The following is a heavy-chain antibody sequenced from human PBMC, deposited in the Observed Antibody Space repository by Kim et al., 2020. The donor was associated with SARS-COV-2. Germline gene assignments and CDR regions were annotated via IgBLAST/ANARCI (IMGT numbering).Heavy chain of an antibody. J-gene: IGHJ3*02. Sequence: GGSLRLSCAASGFTFSSYWMSWVRQAPGKGLEWVANIKQDGSEKYYVDSVKGRFTISRDNAKNSLYLQMNSLRAEDTAVYYCASEDRRITMVRGVKAAFDIWGQGTMVTVSS. CDR3: ASEDRRITMVRGVKAAFDI. CDR1: GFTFSSYW. D-gene: IGHD3-10*01. CDR2: IKQDGSEK. V-gene: IGHV3-7*03.